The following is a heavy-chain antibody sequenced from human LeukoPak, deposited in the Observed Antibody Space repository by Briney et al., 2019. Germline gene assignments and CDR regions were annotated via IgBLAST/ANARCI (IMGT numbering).Heavy chain of an antibody. CDR2: INGDGNSI. Sequence: QPGGSLRLSCAASGFTFSTHWMHWLRQSPSKGLVWLSRINGDGNSITYADSVKGRFTISRDNAKNTLYLQMNSLTAEDTAVYYCARSYKRFLEWTYASYYFDYWGQGTLVTVSS. D-gene: IGHD3-3*01. CDR3: ARSYKRFLEWTYASYYFDY. CDR1: GFTFSTHW. J-gene: IGHJ4*02. V-gene: IGHV3-74*03.